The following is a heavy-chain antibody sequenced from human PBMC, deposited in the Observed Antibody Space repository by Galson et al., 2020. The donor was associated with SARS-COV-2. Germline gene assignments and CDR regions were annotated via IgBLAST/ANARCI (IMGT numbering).Heavy chain of an antibody. J-gene: IGHJ4*02. V-gene: IGHV3-23*01. CDR1: GFTFSSYA. D-gene: IGHD6-6*01. CDR2: ISGSAGTT. CDR3: AKETSSSGNYFGY. Sequence: TGGSLRLSCAASGFTFSSYAMSWVRQAPGKGLEWVSAISGSAGTTYYADSVKGRFTISRDNSKNTLYLQLNSLRAEDTAVYYCAKETSSSGNYFGYWGQGTLVTVSS.